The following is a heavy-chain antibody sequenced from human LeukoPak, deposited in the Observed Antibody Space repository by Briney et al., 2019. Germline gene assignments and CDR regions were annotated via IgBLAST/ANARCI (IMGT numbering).Heavy chain of an antibody. J-gene: IGHJ3*02. CDR1: GYTFTSYD. D-gene: IGHD3-10*01. V-gene: IGHV1-8*01. CDR3: ARGFKGILLRFGEPITFDI. CDR2: MNPNSDNT. Sequence: VASVKVSCKASGYTFTSYDINWVRQATGQGLEWMGWMNPNSDNTGYAQKFQGRVIMTRNTSISTAYMELSSLRSEDTAVYYCARGFKGILLRFGEPITFDIWGQGTMVTVSS.